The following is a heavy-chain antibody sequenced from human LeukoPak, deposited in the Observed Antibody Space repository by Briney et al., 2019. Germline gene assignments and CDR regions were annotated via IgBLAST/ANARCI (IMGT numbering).Heavy chain of an antibody. J-gene: IGHJ5*02. CDR3: ARGGLLWFGELLRHALNWFDP. Sequence: SETLSLTCAVYGGSFSGYYWSWIRQPPGKGLEWIGEINHSGSTNYNPSLKSRVTISVDTSKNQFSLKLSSVTAADTAVYYCARGGLLWFGELLRHALNWFDPWGQGTLVTVSS. D-gene: IGHD3-10*01. V-gene: IGHV4-34*01. CDR2: INHSGST. CDR1: GGSFSGYY.